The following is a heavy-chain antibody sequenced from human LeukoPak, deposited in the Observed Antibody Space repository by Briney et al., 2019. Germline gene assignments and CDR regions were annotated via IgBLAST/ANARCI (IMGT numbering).Heavy chain of an antibody. CDR1: GGTFSSYA. Sequence: ASVKVSCKASGGTFSSYAISWVRQAPGQGLEWMGRIIPIFGTANYAQKFQGRVTITTDESTSTAYMELSSLRSEDTAVYYCARDRMITFGGVTQYFDCWGQGTLVTVSS. CDR3: ARDRMITFGGVTQYFDC. V-gene: IGHV1-69*05. CDR2: IIPIFGTA. J-gene: IGHJ4*02. D-gene: IGHD3-16*01.